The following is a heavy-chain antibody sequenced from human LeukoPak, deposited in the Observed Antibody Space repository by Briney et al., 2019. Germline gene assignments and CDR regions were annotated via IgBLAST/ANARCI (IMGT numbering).Heavy chain of an antibody. J-gene: IGHJ4*02. CDR1: GGTFSSYA. D-gene: IGHD6-19*01. CDR2: IIPIFGTA. V-gene: IGHV1-69*05. Sequence: SVKVSCKASGGTFSSYAISWVRQAPGQGLEWMGRIIPIFGTANYAQKFQGRVTITTDESTSTAYKELSSLRSEDTAVYYCARHSSGWYEFDYWGQGTLVTVSS. CDR3: ARHSSGWYEFDY.